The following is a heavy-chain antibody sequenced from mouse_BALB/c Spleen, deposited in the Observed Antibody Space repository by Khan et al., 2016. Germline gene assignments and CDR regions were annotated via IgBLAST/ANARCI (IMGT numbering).Heavy chain of an antibody. CDR2: ISYSGST. CDR3: AILIYDYGSRFAY. V-gene: IGHV3-2*02. Sequence: EVQLQESGPGLVKPSQSLSLTCTVTGYSITSDYAWNWIRQFPGNKLEWMGYISYSGSTSYNPSLKSRLSITRDTSKNQFFLQLNSVTTEDTATYYCAILIYDYGSRFAYWGQGTLVTVSA. D-gene: IGHD1-1*01. CDR1: GYSITSDYA. J-gene: IGHJ3*01.